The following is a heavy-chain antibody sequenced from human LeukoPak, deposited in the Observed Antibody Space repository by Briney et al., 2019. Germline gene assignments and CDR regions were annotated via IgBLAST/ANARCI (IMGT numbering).Heavy chain of an antibody. V-gene: IGHV3-20*04. J-gene: IGHJ3*02. CDR1: GFTFDDYG. D-gene: IGHD3-22*01. CDR2: INWIGGGT. CDR3: ASRDYYDSSGYYDAFDI. Sequence: TGGSLRLSCAASGFTFDDYGMIWVRQAPGKGLEWVSGINWIGGGTAYADSVKGRFTISRDNAKNSLYLQMNSLRADDTALYYCASRDYYDSSGYYDAFDIWGQGTMVTVSS.